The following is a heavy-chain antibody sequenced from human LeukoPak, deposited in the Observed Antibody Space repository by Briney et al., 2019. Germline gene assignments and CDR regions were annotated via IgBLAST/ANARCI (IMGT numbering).Heavy chain of an antibody. J-gene: IGHJ5*02. CDR1: GFSLSTSGVG. V-gene: IGHV2-5*01. D-gene: IGHD2-2*01. CDR2: IYWNDDK. Sequence: SGPTLVNPTQTLTLTCTFSGFSLSTSGVGVGWIRQPPGKALEWLALIYWNDDKRYSPSLKSRLTITKDTSKNQVVLTMTNMDPVDTATYYCAHRQRSGPCIVVVPAAMNERSRWFDPWGQGTLVTVSS. CDR3: AHRQRSGPCIVVVPAAMNERSRWFDP.